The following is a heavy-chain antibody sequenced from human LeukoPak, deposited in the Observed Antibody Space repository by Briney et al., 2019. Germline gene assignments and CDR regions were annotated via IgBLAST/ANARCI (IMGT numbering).Heavy chain of an antibody. Sequence: GESLKISCKGSGYSFTSYWIGWVRQMPGKGLEWMGIIYPGDSDTRYSPSFQGQVTISADKSISTAYLQWSSLKASDTAMYYCARVSSGWYVLRGDDAFDIWGQGTMVTVPS. CDR2: IYPGDSDT. CDR3: ARVSSGWYVLRGDDAFDI. J-gene: IGHJ3*02. V-gene: IGHV5-51*01. D-gene: IGHD6-19*01. CDR1: GYSFTSYW.